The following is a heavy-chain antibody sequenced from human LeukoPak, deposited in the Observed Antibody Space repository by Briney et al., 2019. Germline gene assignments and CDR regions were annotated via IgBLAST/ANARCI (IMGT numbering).Heavy chain of an antibody. J-gene: IGHJ4*02. CDR3: AKVDYWSPENYLDS. V-gene: IGHV3-30*18. Sequence: GRSLRLSCAASGFTFSSYGMHWVRQAPGKGLEWVAVISYDGSNKYYADSVKGRFTISRDNSQNTVHLQMDNLRADDTAVYYCAKVDYWSPENYLDSWGQGTLVTVSS. CDR1: GFTFSSYG. D-gene: IGHD1-1*01. CDR2: ISYDGSNK.